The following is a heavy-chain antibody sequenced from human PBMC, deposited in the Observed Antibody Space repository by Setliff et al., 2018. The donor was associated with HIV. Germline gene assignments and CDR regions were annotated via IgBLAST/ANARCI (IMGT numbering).Heavy chain of an antibody. D-gene: IGHD2-15*01. J-gene: IGHJ3*02. Sequence: ASVKVSCKTSGYTFSRYGFSWVRQAPGQGLEWMGWISAYNLNTNYAQKFQGRVTMTTDTSASTGYMELRSLRSDDTAVYYCARVRTLDTPVDSFDIWGQGTMVTVSS. CDR2: ISAYNLNT. CDR1: GYTFSRYG. V-gene: IGHV1-18*01. CDR3: ARVRTLDTPVDSFDI.